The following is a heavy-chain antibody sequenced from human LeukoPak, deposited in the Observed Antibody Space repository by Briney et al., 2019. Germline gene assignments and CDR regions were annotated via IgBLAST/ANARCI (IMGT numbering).Heavy chain of an antibody. Sequence: SETLSLTCAVYGGSFSGYYWSWIRQPPGKGLEWIGEINHSGSTSYNPSLKSRVTISVDTSKNQFSLKLSSVTAADTAVYYCARGRGYRHHFDYWGQGTLVTVSS. CDR2: INHSGST. V-gene: IGHV4-34*01. D-gene: IGHD3-16*02. J-gene: IGHJ4*02. CDR3: ARGRGYRHHFDY. CDR1: GGSFSGYY.